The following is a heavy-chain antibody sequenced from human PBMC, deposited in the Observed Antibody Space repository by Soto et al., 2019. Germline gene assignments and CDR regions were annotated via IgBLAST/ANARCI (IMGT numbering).Heavy chain of an antibody. Sequence: SVKVSCKASGGTFSSYAISWVRQAPGQGLEWMGGIIPIFGTANYAQKFQGRVTITADESTSTAYMELSSLRSEDTAVYYCAREGGDGYNLGNYYYYGMDVWGQGTTVTVSS. V-gene: IGHV1-69*13. J-gene: IGHJ6*02. CDR1: GGTFSSYA. CDR3: AREGGDGYNLGNYYYYGMDV. D-gene: IGHD5-12*01. CDR2: IIPIFGTA.